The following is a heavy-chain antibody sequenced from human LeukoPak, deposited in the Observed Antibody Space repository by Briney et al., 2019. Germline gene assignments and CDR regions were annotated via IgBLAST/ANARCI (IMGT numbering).Heavy chain of an antibody. CDR2: INHSGST. V-gene: IGHV4-34*01. CDR3: ARPHCSGGSCYAYYFDY. D-gene: IGHD2-15*01. J-gene: IGHJ4*02. CDR1: GRSFSGYY. Sequence: PSETLSLTCAVYGRSFSGYYWSWIRQPPGKGLEWIGEINHSGSTNYNPSLKSRVTISVDTSKNQFSLKLSSVTAADTAVYYCARPHCSGGSCYAYYFDYWGQGTLVTVSS.